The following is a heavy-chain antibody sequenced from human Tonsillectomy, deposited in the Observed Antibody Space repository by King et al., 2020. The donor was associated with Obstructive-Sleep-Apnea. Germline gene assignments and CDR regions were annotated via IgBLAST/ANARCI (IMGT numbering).Heavy chain of an antibody. CDR3: AKGKGSGSYYHGVDV. Sequence: VQLVESGGGVVQPGRSLRLSCAASGFTFSSYGRHWVLQAPGKGLEWVAVISDDGSIKFYADSVKGRFTISRDNSKSTLYVQMNSLRVEDTAVYNCAKGKGSGSYYHGVDVWGQGTTVTVSS. J-gene: IGHJ6*02. V-gene: IGHV3-30*18. D-gene: IGHD3-10*01. CDR2: ISDDGSIK. CDR1: GFTFSSYG.